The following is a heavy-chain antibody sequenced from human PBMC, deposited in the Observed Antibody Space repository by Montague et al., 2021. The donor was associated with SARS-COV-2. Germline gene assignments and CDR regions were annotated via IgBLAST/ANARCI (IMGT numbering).Heavy chain of an antibody. D-gene: IGHD3-22*01. CDR2: IYYSGST. Sequence: SETLSLTCTVSGGSISSGSYYWSWLRQPPGKGLEWIGSIYYSGSTYYSPSLKSRVTISVDTSKNQFSLKLSSVTAADTAVYYCASPGVYYDSSGLLGFDYWGQGTLVTVSS. V-gene: IGHV4-39*01. CDR1: GGSISSGSYY. J-gene: IGHJ4*02. CDR3: ASPGVYYDSSGLLGFDY.